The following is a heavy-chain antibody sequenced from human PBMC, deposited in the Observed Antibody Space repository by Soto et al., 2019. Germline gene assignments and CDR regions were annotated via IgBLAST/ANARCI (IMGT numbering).Heavy chain of an antibody. CDR2: ISAHNGNT. J-gene: IGHJ4*02. CDR1: GYAFTTYG. D-gene: IGHD1-1*01. V-gene: IGHV1-18*01. Sequence: QVHLVQSGAEVKKPGASVKVSCKGSGYAFTTYGITWVRQAPGQGLEWMGWISAHNGNTNYAQNLQGRVTVTRDTSTSTAYMELRSLRSDDTAVDYCARGRYGDYWGQGALVTVSS. CDR3: ARGRYGDY.